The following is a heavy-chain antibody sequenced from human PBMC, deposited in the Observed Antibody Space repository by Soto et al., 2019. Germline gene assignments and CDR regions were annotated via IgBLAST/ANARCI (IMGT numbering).Heavy chain of an antibody. J-gene: IGHJ5*02. Sequence: QVQLQESGPGLVKPSQTLSLTCTVSGGSISSGGYYWSWIRQHPGKGLEWIGYIYYSGSTYYNPSLKSRVTISVDTSKNQFSLKLSSVTAADTAVYYCARVKFARSAIGDNYAWFDPWGQGTLVTVSS. D-gene: IGHD4-4*01. CDR3: ARVKFARSAIGDNYAWFDP. CDR1: GGSISSGGYY. V-gene: IGHV4-31*03. CDR2: IYYSGST.